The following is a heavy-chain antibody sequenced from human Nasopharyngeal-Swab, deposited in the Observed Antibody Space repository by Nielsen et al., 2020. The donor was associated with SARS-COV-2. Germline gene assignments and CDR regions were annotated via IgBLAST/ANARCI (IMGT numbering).Heavy chain of an antibody. V-gene: IGHV3-23*01. D-gene: IGHD4-23*01. CDR1: GFTFSSYA. J-gene: IGHJ4*02. CDR2: FSDSGGST. CDR3: AKDLGVESPLWFDY. Sequence: GESLKIYCPASGFTFSSYAMSWVRQAPGKGLGWVSEFSDSGGSTYYAESVKGRFTISRDKSKNTLYLQMSSLRAEDTAIYYCAKDLGVESPLWFDYWGQGTLLTVSS.